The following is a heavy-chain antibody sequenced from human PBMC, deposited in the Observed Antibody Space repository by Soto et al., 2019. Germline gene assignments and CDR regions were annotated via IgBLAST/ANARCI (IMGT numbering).Heavy chain of an antibody. Sequence: ASVKVSCKVSGYTLTELSMHWVRQAPGQGLEYMGWISAYNGNTNYAQKLQGRISMTTDTSTGTGYMELRSLRSDDTAVYYRARDRVAEAGPFDYWGQGTPVTVS. J-gene: IGHJ4*02. D-gene: IGHD6-13*01. CDR2: ISAYNGNT. CDR3: ARDRVAEAGPFDY. CDR1: GYTLTELS. V-gene: IGHV1-18*01.